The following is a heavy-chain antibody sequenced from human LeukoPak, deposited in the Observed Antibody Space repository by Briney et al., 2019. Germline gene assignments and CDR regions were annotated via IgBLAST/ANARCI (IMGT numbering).Heavy chain of an antibody. CDR1: GYSINNGYV. Sequence: SETLSLTCDVSGYSINNGYVWGWVRQAPGKGLEWIGSVYYSGNTFYNPSLKSRVSITKDTSRSQFSLRLRSVTASDAALYYCARSHGLGTSGKPFDLWGQGTLVTVSS. J-gene: IGHJ4*02. D-gene: IGHD2-15*01. CDR2: VYYSGNT. CDR3: ARSHGLGTSGKPFDL. V-gene: IGHV4-38-2*01.